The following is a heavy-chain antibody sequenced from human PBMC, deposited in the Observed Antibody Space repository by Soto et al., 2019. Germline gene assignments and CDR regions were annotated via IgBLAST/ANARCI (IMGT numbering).Heavy chain of an antibody. CDR2: IYPSDSDT. J-gene: IGHJ4*02. D-gene: IGHD3-3*01. V-gene: IGHV5-51*01. CDR3: ARGGVSTRTFDY. Sequence: GWVRQMPGKGLELMGIIYPSDSDTRYRPSFQGQVTISADKSISSAYLQWSSLRASDTAMYYCARGGVSTRTFDYWGQGTPVTVS.